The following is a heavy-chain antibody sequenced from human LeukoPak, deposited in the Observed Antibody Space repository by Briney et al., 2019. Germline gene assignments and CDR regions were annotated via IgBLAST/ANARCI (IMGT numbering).Heavy chain of an antibody. CDR3: ARAGTTLLLDY. CDR2: ISAHNGKT. D-gene: IGHD4-11*01. V-gene: IGHV1-18*01. J-gene: IGHJ4*02. Sequence: GASVKVSCKVSGYTFTSYGIIWARQAPGQGLQWMGWISAHNGKTNYAQNLQGRVTMTTDTSTNTVYLELRSLTSDDTAVYYCARAGTTLLLDYWGQGTLVTVSS. CDR1: GYTFTSYG.